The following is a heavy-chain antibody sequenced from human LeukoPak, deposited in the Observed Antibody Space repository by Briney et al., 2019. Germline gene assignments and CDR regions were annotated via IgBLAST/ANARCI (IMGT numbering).Heavy chain of an antibody. Sequence: GGSLRLSCAVSGFTFSSYWMSWVRQAPGKGLEWVASIKQDGSEKYYVDSVKGRFTISRDNAKNTLYLQMNSLRAEDTAVYYCAREVDKGFTLRGVKGYWGQGTLVTVSS. CDR1: GFTFSSYW. V-gene: IGHV3-7*01. J-gene: IGHJ4*02. CDR3: AREVDKGFTLRGVKGY. CDR2: IKQDGSEK. D-gene: IGHD3-10*01.